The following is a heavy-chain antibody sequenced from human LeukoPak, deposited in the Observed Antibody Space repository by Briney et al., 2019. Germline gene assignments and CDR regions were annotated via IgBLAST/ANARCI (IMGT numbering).Heavy chain of an antibody. D-gene: IGHD6-6*01. CDR3: ARDLQCIAARRLIYYYGMDV. CDR2: ISSSGSTI. V-gene: IGHV3-11*01. CDR1: GFTFSDCY. J-gene: IGHJ6*02. Sequence: GGSLRLSCAASGFTFSDCYMSWIRQAPGKGLEWVSYISSSGSTIYYADSVKGRFTISRDNAKNSLCLQMNSLRAEDTAVYYCARDLQCIAARRLIYYYGMDVWGQGTTVTVSS.